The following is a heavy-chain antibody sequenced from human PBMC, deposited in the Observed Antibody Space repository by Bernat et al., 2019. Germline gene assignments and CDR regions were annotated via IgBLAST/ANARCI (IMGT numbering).Heavy chain of an antibody. CDR2: ISYDGSSK. CDR1: GFTFSSYA. CDR3: ARDRGIAPFDY. D-gene: IGHD6-13*01. J-gene: IGHJ4*02. V-gene: IGHV3-30*01. Sequence: QVQLVESGGGVVQPGRSLRLSCAASGFTFSSYAMHWVRQAPGKGLEWVAVISYDGSSKYYADSVKGRFTISRDNSKNTLYLQMNSLRAEDTAVYYCARDRGIAPFDYWGQGTLVTVSS.